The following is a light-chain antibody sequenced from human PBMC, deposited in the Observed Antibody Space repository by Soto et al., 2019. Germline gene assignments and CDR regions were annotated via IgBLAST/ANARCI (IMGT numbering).Light chain of an antibody. V-gene: IGLV2-14*01. J-gene: IGLJ3*02. Sequence: QSVLTQPASVSGSPGQSITISCTGTNSDVGGYNYVSWYQHHPGKAPKLIIYDVSNRPSGISHRFSGSKSGDTASLTISGLQAEDEADYYCSSYTSIYTLEVFGGGTKVTVL. CDR2: DVS. CDR1: NSDVGGYNY. CDR3: SSYTSIYTLEV.